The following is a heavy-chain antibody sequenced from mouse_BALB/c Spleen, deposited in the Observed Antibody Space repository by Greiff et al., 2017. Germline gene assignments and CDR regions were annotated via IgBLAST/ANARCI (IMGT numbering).Heavy chain of an antibody. CDR3: TRRGYDYFDY. CDR1: GFTFSNYW. V-gene: IGHV6-6*02. J-gene: IGHJ2*01. CDR2: IRLKSNNYAT. Sequence: EVKLVESGGGLVQPGGSMKLSCVASGFTFSNYWMNWVRQSPEKGLEWVAEIRLKSNNYATHYAESVKGRFTISRDDSKSSVYLQMNNLRAEDTGIYYCTRRGYDYFDYWGQGTTLTVSS. D-gene: IGHD2-2*01.